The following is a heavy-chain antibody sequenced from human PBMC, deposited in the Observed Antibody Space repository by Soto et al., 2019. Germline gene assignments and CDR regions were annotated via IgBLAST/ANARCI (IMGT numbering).Heavy chain of an antibody. D-gene: IGHD3-16*02. Sequence: ASVKVSCKASGYTFTTYGVSWVRQAPGQGLEWMGWISAYNVDTNYAQKLQGRVTMTEDTSTDTAYMELSSLKSEDTAVYYCATDALYDYVWGSYRSTNWFDPWGQGTLVTVSS. J-gene: IGHJ5*02. CDR2: ISAYNVDT. CDR1: GYTFTTYG. V-gene: IGHV1-18*01. CDR3: ATDALYDYVWGSYRSTNWFDP.